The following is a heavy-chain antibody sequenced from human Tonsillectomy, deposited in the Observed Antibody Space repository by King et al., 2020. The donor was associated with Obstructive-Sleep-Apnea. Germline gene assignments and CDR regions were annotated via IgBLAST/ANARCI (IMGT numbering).Heavy chain of an antibody. CDR1: GFTFCNAW. V-gene: IGHV3-15*01. Sequence: VQLVESGGGLVKPGGSLRLSCAASGFTFCNAWMSCVRQAPGRGLEWVGRINRKTDGGRRDYAAPVKGRFTISRNDSKNTLYLQMNSLKTEDTAVYYCTTDILTGYSNYYYGMDVWGQGTTVTVSS. J-gene: IGHJ6*02. D-gene: IGHD3-9*01. CDR2: INRKTDGGRR. CDR3: TTDILTGYSNYYYGMDV.